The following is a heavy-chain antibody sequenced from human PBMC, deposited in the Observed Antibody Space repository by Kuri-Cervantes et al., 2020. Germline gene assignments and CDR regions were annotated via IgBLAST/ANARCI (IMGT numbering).Heavy chain of an antibody. CDR1: GGSISSGDYY. CDR3: ARGRISGYGRFHWFDP. D-gene: IGHD3-22*01. V-gene: IGHV4-30-4*01. Sequence: SCTVSGGSISSGDYYWSWIRQPPGKGLEWIGYIYYSGSTYYNPSLKSRVTISVDTSKNQFSLKLSSVTAADTAVYYCARGRISGYGRFHWFDPWGQGTLVTVSS. CDR2: IYYSGST. J-gene: IGHJ5*02.